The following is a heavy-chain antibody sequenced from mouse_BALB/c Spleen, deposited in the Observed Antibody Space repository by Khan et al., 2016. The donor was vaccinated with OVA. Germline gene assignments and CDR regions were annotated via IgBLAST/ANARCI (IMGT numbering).Heavy chain of an antibody. D-gene: IGHD1-1*01. Sequence: EVELVESGGDLVRPGGSLKLSCAASGFSFSSYSMSWVRQTPEKRLEWVATISSGGSYTYSPDSVKGRFTISRDNAKNTLYLQMSSLKSEDTALYYFTRHRSYYGSNPYLDYWGQGTTLTVSS. V-gene: IGHV5-6-4*01. J-gene: IGHJ2*01. CDR3: TRHRSYYGSNPYLDY. CDR2: ISSGGSYT. CDR1: GFSFSSYS.